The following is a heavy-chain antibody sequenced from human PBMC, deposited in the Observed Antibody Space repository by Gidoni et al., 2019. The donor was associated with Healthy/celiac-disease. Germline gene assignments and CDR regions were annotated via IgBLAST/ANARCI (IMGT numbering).Heavy chain of an antibody. CDR2: INPNSGGT. D-gene: IGHD5-12*01. V-gene: IGHV1-2*02. CDR3: ARRDGYNSDY. J-gene: IGHJ4*02. Sequence: QVQLVQPGAELKKPGASVKVSCKASGYTFTGYYMHWVRPAPGQGLEWMGWINPNSGGTNYAQKLQGRVTRTRDTSISTAYMELSRLGSDDTAVYYCARRDGYNSDYWGQGTLVTVSS. CDR1: GYTFTGYY.